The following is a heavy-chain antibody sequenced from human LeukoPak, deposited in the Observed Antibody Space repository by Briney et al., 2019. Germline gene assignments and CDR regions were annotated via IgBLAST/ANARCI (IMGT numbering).Heavy chain of an antibody. Sequence: GGSLRLSCAASGFTFSGSAIHWVRQSFGKGLEWIGHIDKEKNSYATASAYAVSVEGRFTVSRDDSKNMAFLQMSGLKTEDTAVYYCARDLRGRGMDVWGQGTTVTVSS. D-gene: IGHD3-10*01. J-gene: IGHJ6*02. CDR1: GFTFSGSA. CDR3: ARDLRGRGMDV. V-gene: IGHV3-73*01. CDR2: IDKEKNSYATAS.